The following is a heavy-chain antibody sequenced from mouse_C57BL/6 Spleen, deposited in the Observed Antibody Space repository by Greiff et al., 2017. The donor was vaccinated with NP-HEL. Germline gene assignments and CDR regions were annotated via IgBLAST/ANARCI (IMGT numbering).Heavy chain of an antibody. CDR2: IYPGNSDT. Sequence: EVQLQQSGTVLARPGASVKMSCKTSGYTFTSYWMHWVKQRPGQGLEWIGAIYPGNSDTSYSQKFKGKAKLTAVTSASTAYMELSSLTNEDSAVYYCTNYYGSSTYAMDYWGQGTSVTVSS. CDR1: GYTFTSYW. D-gene: IGHD1-1*01. V-gene: IGHV1-5*01. J-gene: IGHJ4*01. CDR3: TNYYGSSTYAMDY.